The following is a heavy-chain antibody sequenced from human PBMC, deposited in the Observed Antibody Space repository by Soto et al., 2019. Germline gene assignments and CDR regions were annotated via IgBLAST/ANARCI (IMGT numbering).Heavy chain of an antibody. CDR2: IVPILGIA. CDR3: ARYGMVRGVNYGMDV. Sequence: QVQLVQSGAEVKKPGSSVKVSCKASGGTFSSYTISWVRQAPGQGLEWMGRIVPILGIANYAQKFQGRVTITADKSTSTAYMELSSLRSEDTAVSYCARYGMVRGVNYGMDVWGQGTTVTVSS. V-gene: IGHV1-69*02. J-gene: IGHJ6*02. D-gene: IGHD3-10*01. CDR1: GGTFSSYT.